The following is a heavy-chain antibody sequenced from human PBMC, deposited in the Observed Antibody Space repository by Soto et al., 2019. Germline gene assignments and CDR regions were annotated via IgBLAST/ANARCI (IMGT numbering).Heavy chain of an antibody. D-gene: IGHD3-22*01. Sequence: LKISCKGSGYSFTSYWISWVRQMPGKGLEWMGRIDPSDSYTNYSPSFQGHVTISADKSISTAYLQWSSLKASDTAMYYCARHRYYYDSSGYPGAFDIWGQGTMVTVSS. V-gene: IGHV5-10-1*01. CDR2: IDPSDSYT. J-gene: IGHJ3*02. CDR3: ARHRYYYDSSGYPGAFDI. CDR1: GYSFTSYW.